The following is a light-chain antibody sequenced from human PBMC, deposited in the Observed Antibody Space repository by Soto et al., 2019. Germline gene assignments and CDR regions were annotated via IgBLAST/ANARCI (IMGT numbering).Light chain of an antibody. V-gene: IGLV2-14*01. J-gene: IGLJ7*01. CDR2: EVS. Sequence: QSALTQPASVSGSPGQSSTISCTGTSSDVGDYNYVSWYQQHPGKAPKLMIYEVSNRPSGVSDRFSGSKSGNTASLAISGLQAEDKADYYCSSYTTSSTPLFGGGTPLTVL. CDR1: SSDVGDYNY. CDR3: SSYTTSSTPL.